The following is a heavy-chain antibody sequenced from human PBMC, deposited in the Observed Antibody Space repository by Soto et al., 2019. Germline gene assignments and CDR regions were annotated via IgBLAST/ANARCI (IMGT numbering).Heavy chain of an antibody. J-gene: IGHJ4*02. CDR1: GFTFSSYG. V-gene: IGHV3-30*18. CDR2: ISYDGSNK. Sequence: QVQLVESGGGVVQPGRSLRLSCAASGFTFSSYGMHWVRQAPGKGLEWVAVISYDGSNKYYADSVKGRFTISRDNSKNTLYLQMNRLRAEDTAVYYCAKELEFYWGQGTLVTVSS. CDR3: AKELEFY.